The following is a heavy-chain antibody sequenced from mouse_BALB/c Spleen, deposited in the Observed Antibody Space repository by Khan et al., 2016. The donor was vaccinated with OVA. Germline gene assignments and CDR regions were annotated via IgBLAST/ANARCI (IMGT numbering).Heavy chain of an antibody. CDR3: ARGGYDHQDMDY. V-gene: IGHV1-76*01. J-gene: IGHJ4*01. D-gene: IGHD2-3*01. CDR2: IYPCTGST. CDR1: GYIFTSYW. Sequence: QVQLKESGAELVRPGASVKLSCKTSGYIFTSYWIHWVKQRPGQGLEWIANIYPCTGSTYYNEKFKGKATLTADKSSSTAYMQLSSLKSEDSAVYFCARGGYDHQDMDYWGQGTSVTVSS.